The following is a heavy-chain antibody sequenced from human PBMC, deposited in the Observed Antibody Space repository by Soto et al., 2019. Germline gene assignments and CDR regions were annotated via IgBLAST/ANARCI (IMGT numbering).Heavy chain of an antibody. J-gene: IGHJ4*02. CDR3: ARAPSDYGDYDY. Sequence: QVQLQESGPGLVKPSEILSLSCTVSGVSISNFSWSWIRQPAGKGLEWIGRIYTSGSTNYNPSLKSRVTMSVDTSMNQFSLKVNSVTAADTAVYYCARAPSDYGDYDYWGQGTLVTVSS. V-gene: IGHV4-4*07. D-gene: IGHD4-17*01. CDR2: IYTSGST. CDR1: GVSISNFS.